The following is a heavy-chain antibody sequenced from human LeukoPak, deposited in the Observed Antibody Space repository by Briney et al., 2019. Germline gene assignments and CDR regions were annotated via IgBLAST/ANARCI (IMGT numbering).Heavy chain of an antibody. V-gene: IGHV4-59*01. D-gene: IGHD2-21*02. Sequence: SETLSLTCTVSGGSISSYYWSWIRQPPGKGLEWIGYIYYSGSTNYNPSLKSRVTISVDTSKNQFSLKLSSVTAADTAVYYCARAEAYCGGDCFNFDYWGQGTLDTASS. J-gene: IGHJ4*02. CDR1: GGSISSYY. CDR3: ARAEAYCGGDCFNFDY. CDR2: IYYSGST.